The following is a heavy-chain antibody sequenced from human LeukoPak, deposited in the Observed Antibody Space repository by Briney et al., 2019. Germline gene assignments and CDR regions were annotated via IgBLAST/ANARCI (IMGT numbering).Heavy chain of an antibody. J-gene: IGHJ4*02. V-gene: IGHV1-3*01. D-gene: IGHD5-12*01. CDR3: ARVHGGVATIGRYFDY. CDR2: INAGNGNT. CDR1: GYTFTNYA. Sequence: ASVKVSCKGSGYTFTNYAVHWVRQAPGQRLEWMGWINAGNGNTKYSQKFQGRVTITRDTSASTAYMELSSLRSEDTAVYYCARVHGGVATIGRYFDYWGQGTLVTVSS.